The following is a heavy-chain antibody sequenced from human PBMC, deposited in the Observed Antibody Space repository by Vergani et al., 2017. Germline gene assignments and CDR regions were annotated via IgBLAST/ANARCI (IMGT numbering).Heavy chain of an antibody. V-gene: IGHV4-59*01. CDR1: GGSISSYY. CDR2: IYYSGST. CDR3: ARGKSDRYLWHYYYYYMDV. Sequence: QVQLQESGPGLVKPSETLSLTCTVSGGSISSYYWSWIRQPPGKGLEWIGYIYYSGSTNYNPSLKSRVTISIDTSKNQFSLKLSSVTAADTAVYYWARGKSDRYLWHYYYYYMDVWGKGTTGTVSS. D-gene: IGHD3-10*01. J-gene: IGHJ6*03.